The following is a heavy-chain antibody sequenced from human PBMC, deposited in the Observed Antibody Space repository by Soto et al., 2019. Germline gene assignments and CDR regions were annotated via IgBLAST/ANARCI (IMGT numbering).Heavy chain of an antibody. CDR3: AKAQPPIQLWLVHYYGMDV. J-gene: IGHJ6*02. Sequence: GGSLRLSYAASGFTFSSYAMSWVRQAPGKGLEWVSAISGSGGSTYYADSVKGRFTISRDNSKNTLYLQMNSLRAEDTAVYYCAKAQPPIQLWLVHYYGMDVWGQGTTVTSP. CDR1: GFTFSSYA. V-gene: IGHV3-23*01. D-gene: IGHD5-18*01. CDR2: ISGSGGST.